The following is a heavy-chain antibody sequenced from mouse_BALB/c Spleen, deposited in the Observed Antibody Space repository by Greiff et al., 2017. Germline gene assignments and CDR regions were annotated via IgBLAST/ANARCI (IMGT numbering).Heavy chain of an antibody. CDR2: INSNGGST. V-gene: IGHV5-6-3*01. D-gene: IGHD1-2*01. CDR1: GFTFSSYG. Sequence: EVNVVESGGGLVQPGGSLKLSCAASGFTFSSYGMSWVRQTPDKRLELVATINSNGGSTYYPDSVKGRFTISRDNAKNTLYLQMSSLKSEDTAMYYCARLTATWFAYWGQGTLVTVSA. J-gene: IGHJ3*01. CDR3: ARLTATWFAY.